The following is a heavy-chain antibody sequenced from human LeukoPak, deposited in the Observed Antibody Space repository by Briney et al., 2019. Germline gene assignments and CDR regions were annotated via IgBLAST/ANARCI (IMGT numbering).Heavy chain of an antibody. V-gene: IGHV1-69*05. CDR3: ARTLIAAAEYFDY. D-gene: IGHD6-13*01. CDR2: IIPIFGTA. CDR1: GGTFSSYA. Sequence: SVKVSCKASGGTFSSYAISWVRQAPGQGLEWMGGIIPIFGTANYAQKFQGRVTMTTDTSTSTAYMELRSLRSDDTAVYYCARTLIAAAEYFDYWGQGTLVTVSS. J-gene: IGHJ4*02.